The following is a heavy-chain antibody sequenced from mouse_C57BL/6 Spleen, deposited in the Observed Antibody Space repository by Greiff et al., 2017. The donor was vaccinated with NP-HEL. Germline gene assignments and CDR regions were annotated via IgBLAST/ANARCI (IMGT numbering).Heavy chain of an antibody. CDR2: ISDGGSYT. CDR1: GFTFSSYA. J-gene: IGHJ2*01. V-gene: IGHV5-4*01. Sequence: EVQGVESGGGLVKPGGSLKLSCAASGFTFSSYAMSWVRQTPERRLEWVATISDGGSYTYYPDNVKGRFTISRDNAKNNLYLQMSHLKSEDTAMYYCARDLRSYLDYWGQGTTLTVSS. CDR3: ARDLRSYLDY.